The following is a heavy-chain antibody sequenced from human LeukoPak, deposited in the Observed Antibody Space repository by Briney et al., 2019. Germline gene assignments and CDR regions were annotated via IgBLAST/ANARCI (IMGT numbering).Heavy chain of an antibody. CDR1: GYSFTGYY. CDR3: ARVAYYYGSGSYA. J-gene: IGHJ2*01. V-gene: IGHV1-2*02. D-gene: IGHD3-10*01. Sequence: ASVKVSCKASGYSFTGYYIHWVRQAPGQGLEWMGWINPNSGGTNYAQKFQGRVTMTRDTSISTAYMELSRLRSDDTAVYYCARVAYYYGSGSYAWGRGTLVTVSS. CDR2: INPNSGGT.